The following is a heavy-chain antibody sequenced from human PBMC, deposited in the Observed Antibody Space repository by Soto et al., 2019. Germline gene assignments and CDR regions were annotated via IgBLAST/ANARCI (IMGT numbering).Heavy chain of an antibody. CDR3: TRRYDFWSGQFNYYGMDV. CDR2: IRGKAYSRTT. V-gene: IGHV3-49*04. J-gene: IGHJ6*02. CDR1: GFPFSNHA. D-gene: IGHD3-3*01. Sequence: GGSLRLSCAASGFPFSNHAMSWVRQAPGKGLEWVSGIRGKAYSRTTEYAASVKGRFTISRDDSKSIAYLQMNSLITEDTAVYYCTRRYDFWSGQFNYYGMDVWGQGTTVTVSS.